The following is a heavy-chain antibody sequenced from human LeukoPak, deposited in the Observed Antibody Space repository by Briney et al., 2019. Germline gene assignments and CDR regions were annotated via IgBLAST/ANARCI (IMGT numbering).Heavy chain of an antibody. D-gene: IGHD3-10*01. CDR2: MNPNSGNT. J-gene: IGHJ4*02. CDR1: GGTFTSYD. V-gene: IGHV1-8*01. CDR3: ARGRVPRLWFGESFYYFDY. Sequence: ASVKVSCKASGGTFTSYDINWVRQATGQGLEWMGWMNPNSGNTGYAQKFQGRVTMTRNTSISTAYMELSSLRSEDTAVYYCARGRVPRLWFGESFYYFDYWGQGTLVTVSS.